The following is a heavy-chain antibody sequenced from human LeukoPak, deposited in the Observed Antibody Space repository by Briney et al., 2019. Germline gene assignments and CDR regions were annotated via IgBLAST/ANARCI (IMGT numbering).Heavy chain of an antibody. CDR2: INPNSGGT. CDR1: GYTFTGYY. Sequence: VASVKVSCKASGYTFTGYYMHWVRQAPGQGLEWMGWINPNSGGTNYAQKFQGRVTMTRDTSISTAYMELSRLRSDDTAVYYCARDYYDILTGEPITFDIWGQGTMVTVSS. J-gene: IGHJ3*02. D-gene: IGHD3-9*01. V-gene: IGHV1-2*02. CDR3: ARDYYDILTGEPITFDI.